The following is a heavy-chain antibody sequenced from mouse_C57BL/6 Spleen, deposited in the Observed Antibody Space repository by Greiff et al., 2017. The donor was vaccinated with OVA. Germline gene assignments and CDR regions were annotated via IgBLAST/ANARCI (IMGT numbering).Heavy chain of an antibody. CDR1: GFTFTDYY. D-gene: IGHD1-1*01. CDR2: IRNKANGYTT. J-gene: IGHJ4*01. V-gene: IGHV7-3*01. CDR3: ARYGYYGRATGAMDY. Sequence: EVMLVESGGGLVQPGGSLSLSCAASGFTFTDYYMSWVRQPPGKALEWLGFIRNKANGYTTEYSASVKGRFTISRDNSQSILYLQMNALRAEDSATYYCARYGYYGRATGAMDYWGQGTSVTVSS.